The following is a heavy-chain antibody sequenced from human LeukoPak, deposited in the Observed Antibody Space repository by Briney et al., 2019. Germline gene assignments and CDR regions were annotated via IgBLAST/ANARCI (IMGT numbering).Heavy chain of an antibody. D-gene: IGHD2-15*01. J-gene: IGHJ6*02. Sequence: SETLSLTCAIYGGSFSGYYWGWIRQPPGKGLEWIGEINHSGSTNYNPSLKSRVTISVDTSKNQFSLKLSSVTAADTAVYYCARAPPTHVGSWRPYYYYGMDVWGQGTTVTVSS. CDR2: INHSGST. CDR1: GGSFSGYY. CDR3: ARAPPTHVGSWRPYYYYGMDV. V-gene: IGHV4-34*01.